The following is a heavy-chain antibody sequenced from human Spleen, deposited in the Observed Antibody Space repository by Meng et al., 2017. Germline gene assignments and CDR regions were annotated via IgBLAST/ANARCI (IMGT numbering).Heavy chain of an antibody. CDR1: GYTFIGYY. D-gene: IGHD2-21*02. V-gene: IGHV1-2*06. CDR2: INPNSGGT. CDR3: ARLACCGGDCYSDY. J-gene: IGHJ4*02. Sequence: SVKVSCKASGYTFIGYYMHWVRQAPGQGLEWMGRINPNSGGTNYAQKFQGRVTMTRDTPISTAYMEMSRLRSDDTAVYYCARLACCGGDCYSDYWGQGTLVTVSS.